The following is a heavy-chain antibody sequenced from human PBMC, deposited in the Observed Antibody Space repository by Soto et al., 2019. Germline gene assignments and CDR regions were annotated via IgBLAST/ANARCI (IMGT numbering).Heavy chain of an antibody. CDR2: IIGSGGST. Sequence: ESVRLSCSASGFTFSSYAMSWVRQAPGKGLEWVSAIIGSGGSTYYADYVTGRFTISRDKSKNTLYRQMNSLRAEDTAVYYFAKDKGSRYYYYWMDVWGPGTTVTGS. CDR1: GFTFSSYA. V-gene: IGHV3-23*01. J-gene: IGHJ6*02. CDR3: AKDKGSRYYYYWMDV.